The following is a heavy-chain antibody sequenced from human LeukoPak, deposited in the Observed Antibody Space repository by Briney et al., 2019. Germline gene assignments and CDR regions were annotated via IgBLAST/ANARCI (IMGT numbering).Heavy chain of an antibody. CDR1: GGSISSYY. Sequence: SETLSLTCTVSGGSISSYYWSWIRQPAGKGLEWIGRIYSSGNTNYNPSLKSRVTMSVDTSKNQFSLKLSSVTAADTAVYYCAGAYCGGDCYSGRAFDIWGQGTMVTVSS. J-gene: IGHJ3*02. CDR3: AGAYCGGDCYSGRAFDI. D-gene: IGHD2-21*02. CDR2: IYSSGNT. V-gene: IGHV4-4*07.